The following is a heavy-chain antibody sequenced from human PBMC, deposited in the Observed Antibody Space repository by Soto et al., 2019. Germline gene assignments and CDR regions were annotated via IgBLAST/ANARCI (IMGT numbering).Heavy chain of an antibody. CDR3: ARVVTSVAGTGAFDI. CDR2: INPNSGGT. CDR1: GYTFTGYY. V-gene: IGHV1-2*04. J-gene: IGHJ3*02. Sequence: GASVKVSCKASGYTFTGYYMHWVRQAPGQGLEWMGWINPNSGGTNYAQKYQGWVTMTRDTSISTAYMELSRLRSDDTAVYYCARVVTSVAGTGAFDIWGQGTMVTVS. D-gene: IGHD6-19*01.